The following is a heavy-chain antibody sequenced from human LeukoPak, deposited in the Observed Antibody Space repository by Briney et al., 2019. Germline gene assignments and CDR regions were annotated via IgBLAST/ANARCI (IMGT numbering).Heavy chain of an antibody. CDR3: VRDFHCSDGSCPLFDY. D-gene: IGHD2-15*01. V-gene: IGHV3-23*01. Sequence: GGSLRLSCTASGFTFRSYAMSWVRQAPGKGLDWVSGTNEPGVYTYYADSVKGRFTVSRDNSENTLYLQMNSLRVEDTAVYYCVRDFHCSDGSCPLFDYWRQGTLVTVSS. CDR2: TNEPGVYT. J-gene: IGHJ4*02. CDR1: GFTFRSYA.